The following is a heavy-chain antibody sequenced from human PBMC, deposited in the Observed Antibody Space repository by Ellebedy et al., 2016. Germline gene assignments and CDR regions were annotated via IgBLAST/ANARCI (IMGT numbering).Heavy chain of an antibody. Sequence: GESLKISCVGSGFTFSTYTLAWVRQAPGKGLEWISNIGSNGEWVEYTDSVKGRFTTSRDNSKSTLYVQMSSLRAEDTAVYYCARWRWQQSEFDLWGQGTRVTVSS. CDR2: IGSNGEWV. J-gene: IGHJ5*02. V-gene: IGHV3-23*01. CDR3: ARWRWQQSEFDL. D-gene: IGHD5-24*01. CDR1: GFTFSTYT.